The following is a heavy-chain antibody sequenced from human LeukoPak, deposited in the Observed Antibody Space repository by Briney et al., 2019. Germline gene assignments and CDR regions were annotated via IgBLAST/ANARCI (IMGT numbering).Heavy chain of an antibody. Sequence: GRSLRLSCAASGFTFSSYGMQWVRQAPGKGLEWVAVIWYDGSNKYYADSVQGRFTISRDNSKNTLYLQMNSLRDEDTAVYYCARARGAGPGGHFEYWGQGTLVTVSS. CDR1: GFTFSSYG. CDR2: IWYDGSNK. J-gene: IGHJ4*02. V-gene: IGHV3-33*01. D-gene: IGHD6-19*01. CDR3: ARARGAGPGGHFEY.